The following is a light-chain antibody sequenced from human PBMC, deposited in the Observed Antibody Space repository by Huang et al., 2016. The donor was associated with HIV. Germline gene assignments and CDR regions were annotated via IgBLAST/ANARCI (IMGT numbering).Light chain of an antibody. J-gene: IGKJ3*01. CDR1: HDINTY. CDR3: QQLSAYPLS. V-gene: IGKV1-9*01. Sequence: QLTQSPSSLSASIGDRVTIACRACHDINTYLAWYQQKPGRAPKLLIYDVSTLQTGVPSRFRGFGSGTAVSLTSTSLQPDDFAVYYCQQLSAYPLSFGPGTTVD. CDR2: DVS.